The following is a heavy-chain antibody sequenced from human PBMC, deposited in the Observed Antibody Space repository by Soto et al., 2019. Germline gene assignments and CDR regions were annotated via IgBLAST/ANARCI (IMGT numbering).Heavy chain of an antibody. J-gene: IGHJ5*02. D-gene: IGHD6-6*01. Sequence: EVQLLESGGGLVQPGGSLRLSCAASGFTFSSYAMSWVRQAPGKWLEWVSAISGSGGSTYYADSVKGRFTISRDNSKNTRYLHMNSMRAEDTAVYYCAKGRGSSSGTIGSWGQGTLVTVSS. CDR2: ISGSGGST. CDR1: GFTFSSYA. CDR3: AKGRGSSSGTIGS. V-gene: IGHV3-23*01.